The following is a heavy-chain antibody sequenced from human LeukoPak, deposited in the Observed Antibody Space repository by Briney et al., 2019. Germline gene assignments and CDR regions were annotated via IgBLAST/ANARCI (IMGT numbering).Heavy chain of an antibody. Sequence: GGSLRPSCAASGFTFSSYEMNWVRQAPGKGLEWVSYISSSGSTIYYADSVKGRFTISRDNAKNSLYLQMNSLRAEDTAVYYCAKDGAGIVGATTSGAFDIWGQGTMVTVSS. J-gene: IGHJ3*02. CDR2: ISSSGSTI. V-gene: IGHV3-48*03. CDR3: AKDGAGIVGATTSGAFDI. D-gene: IGHD1-26*01. CDR1: GFTFSSYE.